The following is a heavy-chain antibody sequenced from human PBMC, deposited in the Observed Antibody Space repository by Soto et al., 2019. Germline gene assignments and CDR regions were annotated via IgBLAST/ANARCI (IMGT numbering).Heavy chain of an antibody. D-gene: IGHD1-1*01. CDR3: ARRDTGPGPVDY. Sequence: RGESLKISCKGFGYNFASYWIGWVRQMPGKGLEWMGIIYPGDSDTIYSPSFQGQVTISADRSISTAYLQWSSLEASDTAIYYCARRDTGPGPVDYWGQGTLVTVSS. V-gene: IGHV5-51*01. CDR1: GYNFASYW. J-gene: IGHJ4*02. CDR2: IYPGDSDT.